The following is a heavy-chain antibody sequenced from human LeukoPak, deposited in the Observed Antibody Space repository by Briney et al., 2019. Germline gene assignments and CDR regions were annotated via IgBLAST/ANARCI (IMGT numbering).Heavy chain of an antibody. CDR3: ARDGGGSYYQFDY. D-gene: IGHD1-26*01. J-gene: IGHJ4*02. CDR1: GSTFSSYS. Sequence: GGSLRLSCAASGSTFSSYSMNWVRQAPGKGLEWVSSISSSSSYIYYADSVKGRFTISRDNAKNTLYLQMNSLRAEDTAVYYCARDGGGSYYQFDYWGQGTLVTVSS. V-gene: IGHV3-21*01. CDR2: ISSSSSYI.